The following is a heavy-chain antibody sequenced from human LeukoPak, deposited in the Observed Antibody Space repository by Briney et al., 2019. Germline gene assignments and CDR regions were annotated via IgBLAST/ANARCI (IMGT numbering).Heavy chain of an antibody. CDR1: GFTFSSYA. CDR2: ISYDGSNK. D-gene: IGHD6-19*01. V-gene: IGHV3-30-3*01. Sequence: QAGGSPRLSCAASGFTFSSYAMHWVRQAPGKGLEWVAVISYDGSNKYYADSVKGRFTISRDNSKNTLYLQMNSLRAEDTAVYYCARDHLPDIAVAGAEYFQHWGQGTLVTVSS. CDR3: ARDHLPDIAVAGAEYFQH. J-gene: IGHJ1*01.